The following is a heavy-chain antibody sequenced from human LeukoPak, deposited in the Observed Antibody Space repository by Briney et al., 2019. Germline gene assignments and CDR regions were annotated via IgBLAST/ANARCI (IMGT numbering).Heavy chain of an antibody. CDR2: ISYDGSNK. Sequence: GRSLRLSCAASGFTFSSNAIHWARQAPGKGLEWVAVISYDGSNKYYADSVKGRFTISRDNSKNTLYLQMNSLRAEDTAVYYCARVFREGYVDTAMVTDYWGQGTLVTVSS. CDR3: ARVFREGYVDTAMVTDY. CDR1: GFTFSSNA. V-gene: IGHV3-30*04. J-gene: IGHJ4*02. D-gene: IGHD5-18*01.